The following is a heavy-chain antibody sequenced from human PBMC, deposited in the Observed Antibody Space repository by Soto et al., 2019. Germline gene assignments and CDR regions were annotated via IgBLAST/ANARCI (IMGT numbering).Heavy chain of an antibody. Sequence: XTLSLRCTVSRGSISDYYWCWIRQPPGKGLEWVGYFYDSGSTKYNPSLKSRFTISVDTSKNQISLEMKSVPVADTAVYYCARVGSGGYSKNWFDPWGQGTLAPVSS. CDR1: RGSISDYY. CDR2: FYDSGST. CDR3: ARVGSGGYSKNWFDP. D-gene: IGHD3-22*01. J-gene: IGHJ5*02. V-gene: IGHV4-59*01.